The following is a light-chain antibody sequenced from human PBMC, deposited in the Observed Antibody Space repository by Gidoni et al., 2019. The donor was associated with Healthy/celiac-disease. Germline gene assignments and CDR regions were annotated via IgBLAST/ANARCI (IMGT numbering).Light chain of an antibody. J-gene: IGKJ4*01. CDR3: QQRRNWPPT. Sequence: EIVLTQPPATLSLSPGERATLSCRASQSVSSYLAWYQQKPGQAPRLLIYDASNRATGIPARFSGSGSGTDFTLTISSLEAEDFAVYYCQQRRNWPPTFGGGTKVEIK. V-gene: IGKV3-11*01. CDR2: DAS. CDR1: QSVSSY.